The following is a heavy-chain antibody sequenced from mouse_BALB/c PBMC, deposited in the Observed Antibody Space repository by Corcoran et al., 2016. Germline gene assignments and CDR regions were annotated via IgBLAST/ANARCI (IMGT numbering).Heavy chain of an antibody. CDR3: ARGGITPFAY. D-gene: IGHD2-4*01. J-gene: IGHJ3*01. CDR1: GYTFTNSG. Sequence: QIQLVQSGPALKNPGETVKISCKASGYTFTNSGRNWVKQAPGKGLKWMGWINTYTGEPTYADDFKGRFAFSLETSASTAYVQINNLKNEDMATYFCARGGITPFAYWGQGTLVTVSA. CDR2: INTYTGEP. V-gene: IGHV9-1*02.